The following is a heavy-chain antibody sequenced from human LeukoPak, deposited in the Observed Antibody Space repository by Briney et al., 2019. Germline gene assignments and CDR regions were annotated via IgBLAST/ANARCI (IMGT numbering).Heavy chain of an antibody. J-gene: IGHJ5*02. CDR1: GFTFSSYS. Sequence: GGSLRLSCAASGFTFSSYSMNWVRQTPGKGLEWVSSISSSSSYIYYADSVKGRFTISRDNAKNSLYLQMNSLRAEDTAVYYCARVLSGSYLGGDWFDPWGQGTLVTVSS. V-gene: IGHV3-21*01. CDR2: ISSSSSYI. D-gene: IGHD1-26*01. CDR3: ARVLSGSYLGGDWFDP.